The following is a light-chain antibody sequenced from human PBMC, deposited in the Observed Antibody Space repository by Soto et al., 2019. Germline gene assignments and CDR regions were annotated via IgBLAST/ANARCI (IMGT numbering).Light chain of an antibody. CDR1: SSNIGNNY. J-gene: IGLJ1*01. V-gene: IGLV1-51*01. Sequence: QSVLTQPPSVSAAPGQKVTISCSGSSSNIGNNYVSWYQQLPGTAPKLLIYDNNKRPSGIPDRFSGSKSGTSASLAITGLQAEDEADYYCQSYDSSLSVRYVFGTGTKVTVL. CDR2: DNN. CDR3: QSYDSSLSVRYV.